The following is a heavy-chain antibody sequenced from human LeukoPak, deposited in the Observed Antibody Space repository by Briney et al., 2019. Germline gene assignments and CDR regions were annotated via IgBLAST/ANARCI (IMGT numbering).Heavy chain of an antibody. CDR3: ARVLWELLGRGGSYYFDY. CDR2: ISSSSSYI. D-gene: IGHD1-26*01. CDR1: GFTFSSYS. J-gene: IGHJ4*02. Sequence: GGSLRLSCAASGFTFSSYSMNWVRQAPGKGLEWVSSISSSSSYIYYADSVKGRFTISRDNSKNTLYLQMNSLRAEDTAVYYCARVLWELLGRGGSYYFDYWGQGTLGTVSS. V-gene: IGHV3-21*04.